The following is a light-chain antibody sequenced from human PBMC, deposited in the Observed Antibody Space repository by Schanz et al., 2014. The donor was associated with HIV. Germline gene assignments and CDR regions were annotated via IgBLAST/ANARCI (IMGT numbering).Light chain of an antibody. V-gene: IGKV1-39*01. CDR3: QQSYSTPLT. Sequence: DIQMTQSPSTLSASVGDRVSISCRASQSISNWLAWYQQKPGKAPDLLIYEASILETGVPSRFSGSGSGTDFTLTISNLQPEDFATYYCQQSYSTPLTFGGGTKVEIK. CDR1: QSISNW. J-gene: IGKJ4*01. CDR2: EAS.